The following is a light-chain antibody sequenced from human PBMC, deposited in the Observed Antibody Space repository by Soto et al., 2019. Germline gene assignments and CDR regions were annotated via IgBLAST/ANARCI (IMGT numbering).Light chain of an antibody. CDR1: QSISSW. V-gene: IGKV1-5*03. CDR3: QQYNSYRT. CDR2: KAS. Sequence: DIQMTQSPSTLSASVGDRVTITCRASQSISSWLAWYQQKPGKAPKLLIYKASSLESGVPSRFSGSGSGPEFTLTISSLQPDDFATYYCQQYNSYRTFGQGTKVEIK. J-gene: IGKJ1*01.